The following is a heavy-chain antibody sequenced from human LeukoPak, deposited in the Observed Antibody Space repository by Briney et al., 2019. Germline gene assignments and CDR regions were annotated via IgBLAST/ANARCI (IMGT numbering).Heavy chain of an antibody. CDR3: ARDISGRVGSGWSDVYFDY. J-gene: IGHJ4*02. D-gene: IGHD6-19*01. V-gene: IGHV3-21*01. CDR1: GFTFSNFN. Sequence: GGPLTLSCEASGFTFSNFNMNWLRQAPGKGLEWLSSITSSSAYIHYADSVQGRFTVYRDNAKNSLYLQMNSLRAEDTAVYYCARDISGRVGSGWSDVYFDYWGQGTLVTVSS. CDR2: ITSSSAYI.